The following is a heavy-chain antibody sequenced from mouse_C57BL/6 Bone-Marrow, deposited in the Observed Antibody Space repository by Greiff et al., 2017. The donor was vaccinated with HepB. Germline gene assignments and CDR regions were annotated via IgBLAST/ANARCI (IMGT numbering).Heavy chain of an antibody. D-gene: IGHD1-1*01. Sequence: EVMLVESGGGLVKPGGSLKLSCAASGFTFSSYAMSWVRQTPEKRLEWVATISDGGSYTYYPDNVKGRFTISRDNATNNLYLQMSHLKSEDTAMYYCARERGYYGSSPAWFAYWGQGTLVTVSA. CDR3: ARERGYYGSSPAWFAY. J-gene: IGHJ3*01. CDR2: ISDGGSYT. CDR1: GFTFSSYA. V-gene: IGHV5-4*01.